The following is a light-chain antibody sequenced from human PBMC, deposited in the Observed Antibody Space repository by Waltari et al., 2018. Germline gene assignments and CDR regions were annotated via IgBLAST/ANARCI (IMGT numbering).Light chain of an antibody. CDR3: SSYAGSNNFVV. V-gene: IGLV2-8*01. Sequence: QSALTQSPSASGSPGQSVTIPCTGISSAVGDYNYVSWYQQHPGKAPKVMIYEVSKRPSGVPDRFSGSKSGNTASLTVSGLQAEDEADYYCSSYAGSNNFVVFGGGTKLTVL. J-gene: IGLJ2*01. CDR2: EVS. CDR1: SSAVGDYNY.